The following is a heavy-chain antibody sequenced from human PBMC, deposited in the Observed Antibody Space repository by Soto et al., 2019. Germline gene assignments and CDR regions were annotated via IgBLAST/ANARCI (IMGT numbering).Heavy chain of an antibody. Sequence: SETLSLTCTVSGGSISSGGYYWSWIRQHPGKGLEWIGYIYYSGSTYYNPSLKSRVTISVDTSKNQFSLKLSSVTAADTAVYYCARGQQLVRTGFDYWGQGTLVTVSS. CDR3: ARGQQLVRTGFDY. CDR2: IYYSGST. V-gene: IGHV4-31*03. J-gene: IGHJ4*02. D-gene: IGHD6-6*01. CDR1: GGSISSGGYY.